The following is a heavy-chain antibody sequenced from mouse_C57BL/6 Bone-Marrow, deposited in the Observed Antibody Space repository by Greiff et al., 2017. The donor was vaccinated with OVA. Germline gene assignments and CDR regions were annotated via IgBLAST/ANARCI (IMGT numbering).Heavy chain of an antibody. V-gene: IGHV2-9-1*01. J-gene: IGHJ3*01. Sequence: VKLMESGPGLVAPSQSLSITCTVSGFSLTSYAISWVRQPPGKGLEWLGVIWTGGGTNYNSALKSRLSISKDNSKSQVFLKMNSLQTDDRARYYCASYSAWFAYWGQGTLVTVSA. CDR1: GFSLTSYA. CDR2: IWTGGGT. CDR3: ASYSAWFAY. D-gene: IGHD1-1*01.